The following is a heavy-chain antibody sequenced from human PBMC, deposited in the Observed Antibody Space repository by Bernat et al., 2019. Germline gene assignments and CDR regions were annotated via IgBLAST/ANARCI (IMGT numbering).Heavy chain of an antibody. Sequence: EVQLVESGGGLVQPGGSLRLSCAASGFTFSSYWMSWVRQAPGKGLEWVANIKQDGSEKYYVDSVKGRFTISRDNARNPLYLQMNSVRAEDTAVYYCAGPDYSNYYYCYYYMDVWGKGTTVTVSS. D-gene: IGHD4-11*01. CDR1: GFTFSSYW. V-gene: IGHV3-7*03. J-gene: IGHJ6*03. CDR3: AGPDYSNYYYCYYYMDV. CDR2: IKQDGSEK.